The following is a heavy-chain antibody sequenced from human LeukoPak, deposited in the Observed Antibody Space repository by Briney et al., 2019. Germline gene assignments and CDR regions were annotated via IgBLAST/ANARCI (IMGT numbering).Heavy chain of an antibody. V-gene: IGHV7-4-1*02. CDR2: INTNTGNP. D-gene: IGHD1-26*01. Sequence: ASVKVSCKASGYTFTSYILNWVRQASGQGLECMGWINTNTGNPTYAQGFTGRFVFSLDTSVSTAYLQISSLKAEDTALYYCARASTPKVGATIYYFDYWGQGTLVAVSS. CDR1: GYTFTSYI. J-gene: IGHJ4*02. CDR3: ARASTPKVGATIYYFDY.